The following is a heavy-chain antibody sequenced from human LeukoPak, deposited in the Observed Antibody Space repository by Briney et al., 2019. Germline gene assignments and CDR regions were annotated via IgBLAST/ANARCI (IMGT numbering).Heavy chain of an antibody. Sequence: GGSLRLSCAASGFTFSSYEMNWVRQAPGKGLEWVSYISSSGSTIYYADSVKGRFTISRDNAKNSLYLQMNSLRAEDTAVYYCARAGEVVVAATDYWGQGTLVTVSS. CDR3: ARAGEVVVAATDY. V-gene: IGHV3-48*03. CDR1: GFTFSSYE. CDR2: ISSSGSTI. D-gene: IGHD2-15*01. J-gene: IGHJ4*02.